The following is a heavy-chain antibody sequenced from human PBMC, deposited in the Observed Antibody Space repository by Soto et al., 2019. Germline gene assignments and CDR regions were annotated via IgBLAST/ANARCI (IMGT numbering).Heavy chain of an antibody. V-gene: IGHV3-30*03. Sequence: GGSLRLSCAASGFTFSSYGMHWVRQAPGKGLEWVAVISYDGSNKYYADSVKGRFTISRDNSKNTLYLQMNSLRAEDTAVYYCASPSVELAAAGTDWGQGTLVTVSS. CDR2: ISYDGSNK. J-gene: IGHJ4*02. CDR3: ASPSVELAAAGTD. D-gene: IGHD6-13*01. CDR1: GFTFSSYG.